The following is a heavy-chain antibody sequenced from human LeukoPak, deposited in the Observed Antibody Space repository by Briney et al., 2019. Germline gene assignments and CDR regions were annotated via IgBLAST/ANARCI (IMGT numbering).Heavy chain of an antibody. Sequence: SETLSLTCTVSGGSISSGGYYWSWIRQPPGKGLEWIGEINHSGSTNYNPSLKSRVTISVDTSKNQFSLKLSSVTAADTAVYYCATHSSSWYGVREGGFDYWGQGTLVTVSS. V-gene: IGHV4-39*07. CDR1: GGSISSGGYY. CDR2: INHSGST. D-gene: IGHD6-13*01. J-gene: IGHJ4*02. CDR3: ATHSSSWYGVREGGFDY.